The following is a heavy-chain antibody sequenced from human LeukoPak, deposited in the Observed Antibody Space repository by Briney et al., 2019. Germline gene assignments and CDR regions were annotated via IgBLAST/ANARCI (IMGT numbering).Heavy chain of an antibody. J-gene: IGHJ1*01. CDR2: ISSSSSYI. V-gene: IGHV3-21*01. CDR3: AKDPYSRAFGYFQH. Sequence: GGSLRLSCAASGFTFSSYSMNWVRQAPGKGLEWVSSISSSSSYIYYADSVKGRFTISRDNAKNSLYLQMNSLRTEDTAVYYCAKDPYSRAFGYFQHWGQGTLVTVSS. D-gene: IGHD1-26*01. CDR1: GFTFSSYS.